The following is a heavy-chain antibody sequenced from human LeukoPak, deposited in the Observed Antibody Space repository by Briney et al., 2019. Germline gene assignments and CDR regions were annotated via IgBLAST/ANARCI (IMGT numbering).Heavy chain of an antibody. Sequence: GESLKISCKGSGYSFTSYWISWVRQMPGKGLEWMGRIDPADSYTNYSPSFEGHVTISTDKSISTAYLQWSSLKASDTAMYYCARGSSGDHFDFWGQGTLVTVSS. CDR2: IDPADSYT. D-gene: IGHD3-22*01. J-gene: IGHJ4*02. V-gene: IGHV5-10-1*01. CDR3: ARGSSGDHFDF. CDR1: GYSFTSYW.